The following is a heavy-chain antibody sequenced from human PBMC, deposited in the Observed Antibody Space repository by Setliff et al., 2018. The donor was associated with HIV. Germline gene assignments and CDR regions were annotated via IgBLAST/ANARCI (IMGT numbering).Heavy chain of an antibody. D-gene: IGHD3-3*01. V-gene: IGHV4-31*03. CDR1: GVTSGDYY. J-gene: IGHJ4*02. CDR3: ARGGLGVVTSFDS. CDR2: IHYSGNT. Sequence: SETLSLTCTFSGVTSGDYYWTWIRQHPVKGLEWIGYIHYSGNTYNNPSLNSRLSISVDTSKNKFSLKLSSLTAADTAVYYCARGGLGVVTSFDSWGPGTLVTVSS.